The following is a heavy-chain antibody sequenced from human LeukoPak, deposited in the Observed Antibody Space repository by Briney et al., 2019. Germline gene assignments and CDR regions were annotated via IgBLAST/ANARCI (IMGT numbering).Heavy chain of an antibody. CDR2: IIPIFGTA. D-gene: IGHD4-17*01. J-gene: IGHJ4*02. CDR1: GGTFSSYA. CDR3: ARESPNYGDYAFDY. Sequence: ASVKVSCKASGGTFSSYAISWVRQAPGQGLEWMGGIIPIFGTANYAQKFQGRVTMTTDTSTSTAYMELRSLRSDDTAVYYCARESPNYGDYAFDYWGQGTLVTVSS. V-gene: IGHV1-69*05.